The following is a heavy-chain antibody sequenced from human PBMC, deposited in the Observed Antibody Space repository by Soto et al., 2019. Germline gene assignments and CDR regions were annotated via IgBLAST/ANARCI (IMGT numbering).Heavy chain of an antibody. CDR3: ASGYGDYAPTYFDY. D-gene: IGHD4-17*01. CDR2: IYYSGST. CDR1: GGSISSGDYY. Sequence: QVQLQESGPGLVKPSQTLSLTCTVSGGSISSGDYYWSWIRQPPGKGLEWIGYIYYSGSTYYNPSLKRRVTMSVDTSKNQFSLKLSYVTAADTAVYYCASGYGDYAPTYFDYWGQGPLVTVSS. V-gene: IGHV4-30-4*01. J-gene: IGHJ4*02.